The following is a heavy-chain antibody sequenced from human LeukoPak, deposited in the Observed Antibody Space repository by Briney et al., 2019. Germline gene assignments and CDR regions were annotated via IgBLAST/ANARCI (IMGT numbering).Heavy chain of an antibody. CDR1: GFTFSSYS. V-gene: IGHV3-48*04. J-gene: IGHJ4*02. CDR3: ARGRLGGRSGTDY. D-gene: IGHD2-15*01. Sequence: AGGSLRLSCAASGFTFSSYSITWFRQAPGKGLEWVSYISSGSSTIYYADSVKGRFTISRDNAKNSLYLQMNSLRAEDTAVYYCARGRLGGRSGTDYWGQGTLVTVSS. CDR2: ISSGSSTI.